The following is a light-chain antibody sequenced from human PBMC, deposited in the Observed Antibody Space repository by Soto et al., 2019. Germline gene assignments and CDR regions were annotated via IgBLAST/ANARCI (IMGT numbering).Light chain of an antibody. CDR1: QSVSSY. CDR3: QQYGSSYPWT. Sequence: EFVLTQSPATLSLSPGERATLSCRASQSVSSYLAWYQQKPGQAPRLLISDASNRATGIPDRFSGSGSGTDFTLTIRRLEPEDFAVYYCQQYGSSYPWTFGQGTKVDIK. V-gene: IGKV3-20*01. J-gene: IGKJ1*01. CDR2: DAS.